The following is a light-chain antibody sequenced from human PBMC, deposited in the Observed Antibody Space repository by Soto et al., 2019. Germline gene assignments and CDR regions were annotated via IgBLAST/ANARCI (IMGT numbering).Light chain of an antibody. Sequence: QSVLTQPASVSGSPGQSITISCTGTSSDVGGYNYVSWYQQDPGKAPKLMIYDVSNRPSGVSNRFSGSKSGNTASLTISGLQAEDEADYYCSSYTSSSTVYVFGTGTKVTVL. CDR3: SSYTSSSTVYV. J-gene: IGLJ1*01. CDR2: DVS. V-gene: IGLV2-14*01. CDR1: SSDVGGYNY.